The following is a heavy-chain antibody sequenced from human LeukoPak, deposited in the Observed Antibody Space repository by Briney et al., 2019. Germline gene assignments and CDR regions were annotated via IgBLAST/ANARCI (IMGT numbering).Heavy chain of an antibody. CDR1: GYTFINYG. J-gene: IGHJ4*02. D-gene: IGHD6-13*01. CDR2: ISSYNGNT. Sequence: ASVKVSCKASGYTFINYGITWVRQAPGQGLEWMGWISSYNGNTNYAQKFQGRVTMTTDTSTSTAYMELKSLRSDDTAVYHCVRDGFSSSWPYYFDFWGQGSLVTVSS. V-gene: IGHV1-18*01. CDR3: VRDGFSSSWPYYFDF.